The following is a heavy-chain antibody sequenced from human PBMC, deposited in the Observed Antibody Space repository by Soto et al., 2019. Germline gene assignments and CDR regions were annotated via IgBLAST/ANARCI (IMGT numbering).Heavy chain of an antibody. V-gene: IGHV4-59*08. CDR2: NYYTGTT. J-gene: IGHJ4*02. Sequence: QVQLQESGPGLVKPSETLSLTCTVSGGSISGYYWTWIRQPPGKGLEWVGYNYYTGTTNYNPTLKSRVTISVDTSQNPFSLELSSVTAADTAVYYCARRNGGGYYFDYWGQGTLVTVSS. CDR1: GGSISGYY. D-gene: IGHD2-15*01. CDR3: ARRNGGGYYFDY.